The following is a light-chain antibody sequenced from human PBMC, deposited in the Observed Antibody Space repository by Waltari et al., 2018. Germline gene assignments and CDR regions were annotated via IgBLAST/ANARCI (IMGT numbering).Light chain of an antibody. Sequence: QSALTQPASVSGSPGQSITISCTGTSSDVGGYNIVSWYQQHPGEVPKLMIYEVTKRPSGISNRFSASKSGNTASLTISGLQAEDEADYYCCSFAGSTTVIFGGGTRLTVL. CDR3: CSFAGSTTVI. CDR1: SSDVGGYNI. CDR2: EVT. J-gene: IGLJ2*01. V-gene: IGLV2-23*02.